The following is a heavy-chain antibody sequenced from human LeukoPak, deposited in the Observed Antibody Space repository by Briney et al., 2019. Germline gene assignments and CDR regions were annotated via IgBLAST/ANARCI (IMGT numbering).Heavy chain of an antibody. D-gene: IGHD6-13*01. CDR1: GASISNYY. Sequence: PSETLSLTCTVSGASISNYYWSWIRQPPGQGLEWIGYIYNRGNTNYNPSLKSRVTISLDTSKNQFSLKLSPVTAADTAVYYCARESGSYSSSHYFVFDIWGHGTMVTVSS. CDR3: ARESGSYSSSHYFVFDI. V-gene: IGHV4-59*01. J-gene: IGHJ3*02. CDR2: IYNRGNT.